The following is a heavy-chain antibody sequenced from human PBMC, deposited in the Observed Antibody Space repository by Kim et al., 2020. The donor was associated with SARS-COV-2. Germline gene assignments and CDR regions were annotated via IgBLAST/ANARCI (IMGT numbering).Heavy chain of an antibody. D-gene: IGHD3-9*01. J-gene: IGHJ4*02. CDR3: ARDSSDILTSGCFDY. Sequence: DSVKGRFTISRGNAKNSLYLQMNSLRAEGTAVYYCARDSSDILTSGCFDYWGQGTLVTVSS. V-gene: IGHV3-21*01.